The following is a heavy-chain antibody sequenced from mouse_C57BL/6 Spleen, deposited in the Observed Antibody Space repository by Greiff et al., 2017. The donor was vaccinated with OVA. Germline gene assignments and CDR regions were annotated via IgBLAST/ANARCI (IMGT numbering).Heavy chain of an antibody. CDR3: ARGNYYGNYYAMDY. Sequence: PVGSLKLSCAASGFTFSDYGMHWVRQAPEKGLEWVAYISSGSSTIYYADTVKGRFTISRENAKNTLFLQMTSLRSEDTAMYYCARGNYYGNYYAMDYWGQGTSVTVSS. D-gene: IGHD1-1*01. J-gene: IGHJ4*01. CDR2: ISSGSSTI. V-gene: IGHV5-17*01. CDR1: GFTFSDYG.